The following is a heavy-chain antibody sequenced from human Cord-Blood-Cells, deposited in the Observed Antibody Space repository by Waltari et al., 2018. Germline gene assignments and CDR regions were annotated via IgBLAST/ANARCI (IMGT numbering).Heavy chain of an antibody. Sequence: QVQLQQWGAGLLKTSETLSLTCAVYGGSFSGYYWSWIRQPPGKGLEWIGEINHSGSTNYNPSLKSRVTISVDTSKNQFSLKLSSVTAADTAVYYCARGPIRASIAAFDYWGQGTLVTVSS. J-gene: IGHJ4*02. CDR2: INHSGST. D-gene: IGHD6-6*01. CDR3: ARGPIRASIAAFDY. CDR1: GGSFSGYY. V-gene: IGHV4-34*01.